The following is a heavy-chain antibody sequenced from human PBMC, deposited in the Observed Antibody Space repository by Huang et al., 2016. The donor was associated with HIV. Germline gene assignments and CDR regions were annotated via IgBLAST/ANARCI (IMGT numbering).Heavy chain of an antibody. V-gene: IGHV4-39*01. CDR2: IYYSGFP. Sequence: QLQLQESGPGLVKPSDTLSLNCTISGGSIKSRNYYWGWVRQAPGKGLDWIGDIYYSGFPYYNPSLRSRVSLSVDTSKNQVTLKVNAVIAADTAVYYCARRQGSGYYFYFDYWGRGIPVTVSA. J-gene: IGHJ4*02. CDR3: ARRQGSGYYFYFDY. CDR1: GGSIKSRNYY. D-gene: IGHD3-22*01.